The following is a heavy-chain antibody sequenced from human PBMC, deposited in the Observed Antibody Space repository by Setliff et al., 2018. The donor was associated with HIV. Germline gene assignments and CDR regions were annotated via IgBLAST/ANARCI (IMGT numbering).Heavy chain of an antibody. D-gene: IGHD5-12*01. CDR2: LSGHTMTT. Sequence: PGGSLRLSCAASGFTFSSHTMSWVRQAPGKGLEWVSSLSGHTMTTYYAGSVKGRSTISRDVSNKTLYFQMNSLRAEDTAIYFCATLPAAMVATTYYFDYWGQGTLVTVSS. J-gene: IGHJ4*02. CDR1: GFTFSSHT. CDR3: ATLPAAMVATTYYFDY. V-gene: IGHV3-23*01.